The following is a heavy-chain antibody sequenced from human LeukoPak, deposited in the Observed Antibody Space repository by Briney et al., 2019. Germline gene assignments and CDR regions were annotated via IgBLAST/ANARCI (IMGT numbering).Heavy chain of an antibody. J-gene: IGHJ4*02. Sequence: SETLSLTCTVSGYSISSGYYWGWIRQPPGKGLEWIGSIYHTGSTNYNPSLKIRVTISVDKSKNQFSLKLSSVTAADTAVYYCARSNYYGSGSYGDCWGQGTLVTVSS. CDR3: ARSNYYGSGSYGDC. V-gene: IGHV4-38-2*02. CDR2: IYHTGST. D-gene: IGHD3-10*01. CDR1: GYSISSGYY.